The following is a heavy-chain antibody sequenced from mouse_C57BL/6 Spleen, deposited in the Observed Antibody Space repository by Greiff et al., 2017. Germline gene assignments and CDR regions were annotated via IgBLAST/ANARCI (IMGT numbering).Heavy chain of an antibody. D-gene: IGHD2-3*01. CDR2: IDPSDSYT. CDR1: GYTFTSYW. Sequence: QVQLKQPGAELVMPGASVKLSCKASGYTFTSYWMHWVKQRPGQGLEWIGEIDPSDSYTNYNQKFKGKSTLTVDKSSSTAYMQLSSLTSEDSAVYYCARRIYDGYYEYYFDYWGQGTTLTVSS. V-gene: IGHV1-69*01. CDR3: ARRIYDGYYEYYFDY. J-gene: IGHJ2*01.